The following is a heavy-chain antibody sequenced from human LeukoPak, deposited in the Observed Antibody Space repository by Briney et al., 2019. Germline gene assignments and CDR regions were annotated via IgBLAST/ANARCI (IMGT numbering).Heavy chain of an antibody. Sequence: GGSLRLSCAASGFTLSSSAMHWVRQAPGKGLEWVAILSIDGTNTYYTDSVKGRFTIARDNSKNTLFLQMNSLRPEDTAMYFCARDPGGGYFDYWGQGTLVTVSS. CDR3: ARDPGGGYFDY. CDR1: GFTLSSSA. V-gene: IGHV3-30-3*01. D-gene: IGHD2-15*01. CDR2: LSIDGTNT. J-gene: IGHJ4*02.